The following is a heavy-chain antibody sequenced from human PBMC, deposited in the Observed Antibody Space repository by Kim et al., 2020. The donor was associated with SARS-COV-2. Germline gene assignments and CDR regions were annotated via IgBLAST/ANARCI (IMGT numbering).Heavy chain of an antibody. V-gene: IGHV3-49*04. J-gene: IGHJ6*02. CDR1: GFTFGDYS. CDR3: TRATGYRGYGMDV. CDR2: IRSKAYGGTT. Sequence: GGSLRLSCTASGFTFGDYSMSWVRQAPGKGLEWVGFIRSKAYGGTTEYAASVKGRFTISRDDSKSIAYLQMNSLKTEDTAVYYCTRATGYRGYGMDVWGQGTTVTVSS. D-gene: IGHD3-9*01.